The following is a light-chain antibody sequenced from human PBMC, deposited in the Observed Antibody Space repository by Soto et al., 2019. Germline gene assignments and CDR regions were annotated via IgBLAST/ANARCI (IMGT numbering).Light chain of an antibody. J-gene: IGLJ1*01. CDR3: KSYAGSNTYV. CDR1: KIDIGVYDF. V-gene: IGLV2-8*01. CDR2: EVV. Sequence: SVLTQPPSASGPPGQSVTISCTGTKIDIGVYDFVSWYQHHPGKAPRLIIYEVVRRPSGVPDRFSGSKSGNTASLTVSGLQAADEADYFCKSYAGSNTYVFGSGTKV.